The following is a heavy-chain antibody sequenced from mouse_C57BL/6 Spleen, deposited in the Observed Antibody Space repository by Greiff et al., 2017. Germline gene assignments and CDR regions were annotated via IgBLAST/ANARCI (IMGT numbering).Heavy chain of an antibody. CDR2: ISSGGSYT. CDR3: ARHDDYDVGAWFAY. D-gene: IGHD2-4*01. Sequence: EVQLVESGGDLVKPGGSLKLSCAASGFTFSSYGMSWVRQTPDKRLEWVATISSGGSYTYYPDSVKGRFTISRDNAKNTLYLQMSSLKSEDTAMYYCARHDDYDVGAWFAYWGQGTLVTVSA. J-gene: IGHJ3*01. V-gene: IGHV5-6*01. CDR1: GFTFSSYG.